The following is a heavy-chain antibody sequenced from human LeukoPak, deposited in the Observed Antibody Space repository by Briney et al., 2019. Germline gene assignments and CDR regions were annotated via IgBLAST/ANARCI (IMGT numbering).Heavy chain of an antibody. CDR3: SLARSEYHYGMDV. CDR1: GDSLSSISVA. J-gene: IGHJ6*02. CDR2: TYYRSKWYY. Sequence: SQTLSPTCAISGDSLSSISVAWNWIRQSPSRGLEWLGRTYYRSKWYYEYAVSVKSRINISPDTSKNQFSLQLTSVTPEDTAVYYCSLARSEYHYGMDVWGQGTTVTVSS. V-gene: IGHV6-1*01.